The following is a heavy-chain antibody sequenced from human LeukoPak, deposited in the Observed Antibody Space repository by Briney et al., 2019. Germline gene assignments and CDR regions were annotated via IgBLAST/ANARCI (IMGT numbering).Heavy chain of an antibody. J-gene: IGHJ4*02. V-gene: IGHV4-59*01. CDR2: IYYSGST. D-gene: IGHD5-24*01. Sequence: PSETLSLTRTVSGGSISSYYWSWIRQPPGKGLEWIGYIYYSGSTNYNPSLKSRVTISVDTSKNQFSLKLSSVTAADTAVYYCAREGRDGSDYWGQGTLVTVSS. CDR1: GGSISSYY. CDR3: AREGRDGSDY.